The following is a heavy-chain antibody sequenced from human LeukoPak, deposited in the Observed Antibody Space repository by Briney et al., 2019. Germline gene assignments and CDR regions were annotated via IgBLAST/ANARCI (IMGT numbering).Heavy chain of an antibody. D-gene: IGHD1-7*01. V-gene: IGHV3-23*01. CDR3: AKGRAYNWNYMVYFDY. CDR1: GFTFSSYA. J-gene: IGHJ4*02. CDR2: ISGSGGST. Sequence: PGVSLRLSCAASGFTFSSYAMSWVPQAPGKGLEWVSAISGSGGSTYYADSVKGRFTISRDNSKNTLYLQMNSLRAEDTAVYYCAKGRAYNWNYMVYFDYWGQGTLVSVSS.